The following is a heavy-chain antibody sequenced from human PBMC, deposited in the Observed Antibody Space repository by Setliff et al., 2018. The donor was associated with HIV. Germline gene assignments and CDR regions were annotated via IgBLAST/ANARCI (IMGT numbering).Heavy chain of an antibody. CDR3: ARKGGYYYVAYYYGMDV. D-gene: IGHD3-22*01. Sequence: PGGSLRLSCAASGFTFSSYAMSWVRQAPGKGLEWVSAISGSGGSTYYADSVKGRFTIARDNSKNTLYLQMNSLRADDTAVYYCARKGGYYYVAYYYGMDVWGQGTTVTVSS. CDR2: ISGSGGST. V-gene: IGHV3-23*01. CDR1: GFTFSSYA. J-gene: IGHJ6*02.